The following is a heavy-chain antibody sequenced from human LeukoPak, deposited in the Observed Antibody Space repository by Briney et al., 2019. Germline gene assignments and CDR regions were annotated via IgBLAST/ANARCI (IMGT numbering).Heavy chain of an antibody. J-gene: IGHJ4*02. V-gene: IGHV3-7*01. CDR2: IKQDGSEK. CDR3: ARFGTYLDYFDN. CDR1: GFTFSSYW. D-gene: IGHD1-26*01. Sequence: GGSLRLSCAAPGFTFSSYWMCWVRQAPGKGLEWVANIKQDGSEKNYVDSVKGRFTLSRDNAKNSLYLQMSSLRAEDTAVYYCARFGTYLDYFDNWGQGSLVTVSS.